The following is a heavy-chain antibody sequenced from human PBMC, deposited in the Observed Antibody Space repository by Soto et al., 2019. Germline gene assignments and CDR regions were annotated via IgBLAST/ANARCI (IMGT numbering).Heavy chain of an antibody. J-gene: IGHJ4*02. D-gene: IGHD5-18*01. CDR1: GFTFSSYG. CDR3: ANWIQLCDPRDY. V-gene: IGHV3-30*18. Sequence: QVLLVESGGGVVQPGRSLRLSCAASGFTFSSYGMHWVRQAPGKGLEWVAVISYDGSNKYYADSVKGRFTISRDKSKNTLYLPMNSLRAEDTAVYYCANWIQLCDPRDYWGQGTLVTVSS. CDR2: ISYDGSNK.